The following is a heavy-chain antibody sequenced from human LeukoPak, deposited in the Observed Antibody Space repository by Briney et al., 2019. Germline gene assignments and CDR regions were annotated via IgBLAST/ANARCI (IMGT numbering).Heavy chain of an antibody. CDR1: GFTFSSYS. D-gene: IGHD3-10*01. V-gene: IGHV3-48*04. J-gene: IGHJ4*02. CDR2: ISSSSSTI. Sequence: GGSLRLSCAASGFTFSSYSMNWVRQAPGKGLEWVSYISSSSSTIYYADSVKGRFTISRDNAKNSLYLQMNSLRAEDTAVYYCARETLLLRFRTWAGWGQGTLVTVSS. CDR3: ARETLLLRFRTWAG.